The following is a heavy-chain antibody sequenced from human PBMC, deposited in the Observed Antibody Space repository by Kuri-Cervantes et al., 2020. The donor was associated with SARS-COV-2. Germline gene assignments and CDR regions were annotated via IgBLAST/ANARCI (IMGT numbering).Heavy chain of an antibody. CDR1: GYTFTGYY. CDR2: INPNSGGT. CDR3: ARDIVVVPAASSDY. J-gene: IGHJ4*02. V-gene: IGHV1-2*02. D-gene: IGHD2-2*01. Sequence: ASVKVSCKASGYTFTGYYMHWVRQAPVQVLEWMGWINPNSGGTNYAQKFQGRVTMTRDTSISTAYMELSRLRSDDTAVYYCARDIVVVPAASSDYWGQGTLVTVSS.